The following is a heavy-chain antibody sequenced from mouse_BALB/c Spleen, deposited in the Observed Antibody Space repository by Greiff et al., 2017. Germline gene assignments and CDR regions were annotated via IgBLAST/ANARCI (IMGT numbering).Heavy chain of an antibody. Sequence: VQLQQSGPELVKPGASVKISCKASGYTFTDYNMHWVKQSHGKSLEWIGYIYPYNGGTGYNQKFKSKATLTVDNSSSTAYMELRSLTSEDSAVYYCARMYYYGYFDYWGQGTTLTVSS. V-gene: IGHV1S29*02. D-gene: IGHD1-1*01. J-gene: IGHJ2*01. CDR3: ARMYYYGYFDY. CDR1: GYTFTDYN. CDR2: IYPYNGGT.